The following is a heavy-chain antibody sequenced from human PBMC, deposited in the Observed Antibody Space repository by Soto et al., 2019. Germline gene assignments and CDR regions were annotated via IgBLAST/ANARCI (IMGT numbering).Heavy chain of an antibody. CDR3: VRGDCVYYDGNGYLGRH. CDR2: IKSDGSWT. Sequence: EVQLVESGGGSVQPGGSLRLSCAASGFTFSNYWMHWVRQAPGKGPMWVSRIKSDGSWTYYAASVKGRLTISRDNAKSPLCTHMNSLRTELTAVYYCVRGDCVYYDGNGYLGRHWGQGTLVTVSS. V-gene: IGHV3-74*01. CDR1: GFTFSNYW. D-gene: IGHD3-22*01. J-gene: IGHJ4*02.